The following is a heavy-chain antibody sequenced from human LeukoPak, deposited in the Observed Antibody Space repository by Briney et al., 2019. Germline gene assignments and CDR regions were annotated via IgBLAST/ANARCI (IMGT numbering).Heavy chain of an antibody. CDR2: INPSGGST. CDR1: GYTFTSYY. V-gene: IGHV1-46*01. CDR3: ARAFSSSWPHYYYYGMDV. Sequence: ASVKVSCKASGYTFTSYYMHWVRQAPGQGLEWMGIINPSGGSTSYAQKFQGRVTMTGDTSTSTVYMELSSLRSEDTAVYYCARAFSSSWPHYYYYGMDVWGQGTTVTVSS. D-gene: IGHD6-13*01. J-gene: IGHJ6*02.